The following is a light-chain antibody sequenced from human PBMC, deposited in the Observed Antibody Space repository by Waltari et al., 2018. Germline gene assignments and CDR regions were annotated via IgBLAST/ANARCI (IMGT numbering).Light chain of an antibody. V-gene: IGLV1-44*01. CDR3: STWDGSLTGVV. Sequence: QSVLTQPPSASGTPGQRVTISCSGSSSNLGSHTVNWYQHIPGTAPKLLLYNNNQRPSVGPVRFSGSNPGTSASLALSGLQSDDEAHYYCSTWDGSLTGVVFGGGTKLTVL. CDR1: SSNLGSHT. J-gene: IGLJ3*02. CDR2: NNN.